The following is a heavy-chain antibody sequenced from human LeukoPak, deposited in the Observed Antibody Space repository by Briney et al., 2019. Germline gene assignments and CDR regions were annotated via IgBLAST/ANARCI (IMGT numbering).Heavy chain of an antibody. J-gene: IGHJ6*03. Sequence: PGGSLRLSCAASGFTFSSYGVSWVRQAPGKGLEWVAVISYDGSNKYYADSVKGRFTISRDNSKYTLYLQMNSLRAEDTAVYYCAKDPSGLYFYYYMDVWGKGTTVTVSS. D-gene: IGHD3/OR15-3a*01. CDR1: GFTFSSYG. CDR3: AKDPSGLYFYYYMDV. CDR2: ISYDGSNK. V-gene: IGHV3-30*18.